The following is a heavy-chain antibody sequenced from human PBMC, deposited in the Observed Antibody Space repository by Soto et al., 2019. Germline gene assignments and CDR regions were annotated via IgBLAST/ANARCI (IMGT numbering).Heavy chain of an antibody. CDR2: INHSGST. J-gene: IGHJ4*02. CDR3: ARAYYGSGSYNY. Sequence: TSETLSLTCTVSGGSISSGGYYWIWIRQHPGKGLEWIGEINHSGSTNYNPSLKSRVTISVDTSKNQFSLKLSSVTAADTAVYYCARAYYGSGSYNYWGQGTLVTVHS. D-gene: IGHD3-10*01. V-gene: IGHV4-31*03. CDR1: GGSISSGGYY.